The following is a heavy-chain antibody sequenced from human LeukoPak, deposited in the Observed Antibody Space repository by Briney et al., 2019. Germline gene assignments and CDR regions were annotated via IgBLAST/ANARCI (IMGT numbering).Heavy chain of an antibody. Sequence: GGSLRLSCAASGFTFSSYEMNWVRQAPGKGLEWVSYISSRGSTIYYADSVKGRFTISRDNAKNSLYLQMNSLRAEDTAVYYCARDSGGYSYVNWFDPWGQGTLVTVSS. D-gene: IGHD5-18*01. CDR2: ISSRGSTI. J-gene: IGHJ5*02. CDR1: GFTFSSYE. V-gene: IGHV3-48*03. CDR3: ARDSGGYSYVNWFDP.